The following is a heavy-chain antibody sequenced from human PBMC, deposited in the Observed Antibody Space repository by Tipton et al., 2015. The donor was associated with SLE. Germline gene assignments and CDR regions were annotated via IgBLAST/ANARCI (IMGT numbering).Heavy chain of an antibody. CDR2: INHRGGT. Sequence: TLSLTCAVYGGSFSDYFWYWIRQPPGKGLEWIGEINHRGGTNCNPSLKSRLTFSVDTSKNQFSLILSLVTAADTAVYYCARRTAKTMATGGNFDPWGQGTLVTVSS. D-gene: IGHD1-1*01. J-gene: IGHJ5*02. CDR1: GGSFSDYF. CDR3: ARRTAKTMATGGNFDP. V-gene: IGHV4-34*01.